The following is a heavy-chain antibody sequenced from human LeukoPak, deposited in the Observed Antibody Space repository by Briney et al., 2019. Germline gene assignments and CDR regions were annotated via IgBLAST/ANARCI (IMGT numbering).Heavy chain of an antibody. J-gene: IGHJ5*02. Sequence: GGSLRLSCVGSRFTISKYWMHWVRQAPGTGLVWVSRIHPDGSITTYADSVKGRFTISRDNAENTLYLQMNSLRAEDTGVYYCAPQQAYSPYNRFDPWGQGTLVTVSS. CDR1: RFTISKYW. D-gene: IGHD5-12*01. V-gene: IGHV3-74*03. CDR3: APQQAYSPYNRFDP. CDR2: IHPDGSIT.